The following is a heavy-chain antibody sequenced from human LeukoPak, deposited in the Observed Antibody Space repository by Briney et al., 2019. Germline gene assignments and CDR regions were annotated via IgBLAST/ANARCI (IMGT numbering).Heavy chain of an antibody. Sequence: SGGSLRLSCAASGFTFSNAWMSWIRQPPGKGLEWIGEINHSGSTNYNPSLKSRVTISVDTSKNPFSLKLSSVTAADTAVYYCARASSWCSSTSCAYNWFDPWGQGTLVTVSS. CDR1: GFTFSNAW. CDR3: ARASSWCSSTSCAYNWFDP. V-gene: IGHV4-34*01. J-gene: IGHJ5*02. CDR2: INHSGST. D-gene: IGHD2-2*01.